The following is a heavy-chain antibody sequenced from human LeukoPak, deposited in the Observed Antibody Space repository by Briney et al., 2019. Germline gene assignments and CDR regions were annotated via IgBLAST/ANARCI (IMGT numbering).Heavy chain of an antibody. CDR1: GSTFNSYA. CDR3: ATEYCRSPTSPT. D-gene: IGHD2-2*01. J-gene: IGHJ5*02. CDR2: INDSGDST. V-gene: IGHV3-23*01. Sequence: GGSLRLSCAASGSTFNSYAMSWVRQAPGKGLEWVSSINDSGDSTYYADSVKGRFTISRDNSKNTLYLLMNNLRAEDTAIFYGATEYCRSPTSPTWGQGTLVTVSS.